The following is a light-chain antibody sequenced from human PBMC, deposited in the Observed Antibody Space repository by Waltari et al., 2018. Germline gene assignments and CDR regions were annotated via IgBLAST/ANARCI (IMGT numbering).Light chain of an antibody. V-gene: IGKV1-39*01. CDR1: RTISND. J-gene: IGKJ4*01. CDR2: SAF. CDR3: QQSYSLPLT. Sequence: DIQMTQYPSSLSASLEDRVTITCRASRTISNDLNWYQQKPGKAPQLLSYSAFRLQSGVPSRFSGGGSGTDFTLTISSLQAEDFATYYCQQSYSLPLTFGGGTKVEMK.